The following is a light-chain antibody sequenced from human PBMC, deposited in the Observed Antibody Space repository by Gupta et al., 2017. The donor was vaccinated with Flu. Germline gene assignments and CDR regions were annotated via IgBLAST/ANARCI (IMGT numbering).Light chain of an antibody. CDR1: QAVTDDQ. CDR2: GVS. Sequence: TVLXQSPDTLSVSLGQRVTLSCRASQAVTDDQLAWYQQKPGHSPRLLVYGVSRRASGIPDKFTGSGSGRDFTLTISSLGPDDFGIYFCHQYSNSFTFGPGTTV. J-gene: IGKJ3*01. CDR3: HQYSNSFT. V-gene: IGKV3-20*01.